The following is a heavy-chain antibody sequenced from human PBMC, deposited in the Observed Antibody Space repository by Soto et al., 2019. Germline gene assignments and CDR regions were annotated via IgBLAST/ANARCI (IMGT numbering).Heavy chain of an antibody. D-gene: IGHD3-16*01. CDR2: IYWNDDK. V-gene: IGHV2-5*01. J-gene: IGHJ4*02. CDR1: GFSLRTTGVG. CDR3: AHTWGLPFDY. Sequence: QITLKVSGPTLVEPNQTLTLPCTYSGFSLRTTGVGVGWIRQPPGKALEWLGIIYWNDDKRYSPSLKNRFTLTSDISKSQVVLTMTNMDPVYTATYYCAHTWGLPFDYWGQGTLVIVSS.